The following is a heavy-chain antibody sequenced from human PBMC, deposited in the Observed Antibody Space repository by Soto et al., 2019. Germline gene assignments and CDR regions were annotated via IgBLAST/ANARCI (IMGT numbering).Heavy chain of an antibody. CDR2: MNPKSGNT. V-gene: IGHV1-8*01. J-gene: IGHJ5*02. CDR1: GYTFTSYD. CDR3: ARALSGGRSWFDP. Sequence: QVQLVQSGAEVKKPGASVKVSCKASGYTFTSYDINWVRQATGQGLEWMGWMNPKSGNTGYAQKFQGRGTMTRNTSITTAYMELSSLRSEDTGVYYCARALSGGRSWFDPWGQGTLVTVSS. D-gene: IGHD2-15*01.